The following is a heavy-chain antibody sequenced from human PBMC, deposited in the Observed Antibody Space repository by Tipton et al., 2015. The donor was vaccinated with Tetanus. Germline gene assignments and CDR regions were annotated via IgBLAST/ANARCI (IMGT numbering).Heavy chain of an antibody. CDR2: ISWNSGSI. J-gene: IGHJ4*02. V-gene: IGHV3-9*01. CDR3: AKGRITMVRGVSTFDY. Sequence: SLRLSCAASGFTFDDYAMHWVRQAPGKGLEWVSGISWNSGSIGYADSVKGRFTISRDNAKNSLYLQMNSLRAEDTAVYFCAKGRITMVRGVSTFDYWGQGTLVTVSS. CDR1: GFTFDDYA. D-gene: IGHD3-10*01.